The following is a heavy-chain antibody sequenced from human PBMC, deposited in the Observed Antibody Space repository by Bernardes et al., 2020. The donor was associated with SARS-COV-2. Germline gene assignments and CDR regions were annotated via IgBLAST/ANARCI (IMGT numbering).Heavy chain of an antibody. V-gene: IGHV3-23*01. CDR1: GFTFSAYA. D-gene: IGHD2-15*01. Sequence: GGSLRLSCAASGFTFSAYAMSWVRQAPGRGLEWLSTISGSGDRTYYADSVKGRFTISRDNSKSTLYLQMNSLRADDTAVYYCAKPYCSGEACYSWGGFDIWGQGTMVTVSS. CDR2: ISGSGDRT. J-gene: IGHJ3*02. CDR3: AKPYCSGEACYSWGGFDI.